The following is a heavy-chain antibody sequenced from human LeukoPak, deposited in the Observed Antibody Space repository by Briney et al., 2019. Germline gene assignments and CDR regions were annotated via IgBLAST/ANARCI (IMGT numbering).Heavy chain of an antibody. V-gene: IGHV4-59*01. Sequence: PSETLSLTCTVSGGSINNYYWSWLRQPPGKGLEWIGYIFYSGSTKYNPSLKSRVTISIDTSKNQFSLKLSSVTTADTAVYYCARDASRIYADWYFDLWGRGTLVTVSS. CDR2: IFYSGST. CDR3: ARDASRIYADWYFDL. CDR1: GGSINNYY. D-gene: IGHD5-12*01. J-gene: IGHJ2*01.